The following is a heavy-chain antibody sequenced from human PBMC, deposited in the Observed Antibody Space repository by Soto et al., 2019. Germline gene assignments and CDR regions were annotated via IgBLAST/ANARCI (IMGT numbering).Heavy chain of an antibody. D-gene: IGHD3-16*01. CDR1: GYTFTGYY. CDR2: INPNSGGK. J-gene: IGHJ4*01. Sequence: ASVKVSCKASGYTFTGYYIHWVRQAPGQGLQWMGWINPNSGGKNYAQEFQDRVTMTRDTSISTAYMELSRLTHDDTAVYYCARTLAYGGVIYFDIWGHGTLVTVSS. V-gene: IGHV1-2*02. CDR3: ARTLAYGGVIYFDI.